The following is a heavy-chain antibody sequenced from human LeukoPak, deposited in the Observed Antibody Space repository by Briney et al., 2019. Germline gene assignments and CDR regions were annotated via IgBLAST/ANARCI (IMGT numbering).Heavy chain of an antibody. Sequence: SETLSLTCTVSGGSISSSSYYWGWIRQPPGKGLEWIGSIYYSGSTYYNPSLKSRVTISVDTSKNQFSLKLSSVTAADTAVYYCARDSYYYDSSGYYFFDYWGQGTLVTVSS. CDR2: IYYSGST. J-gene: IGHJ4*02. D-gene: IGHD3-22*01. CDR3: ARDSYYYDSSGYYFFDY. CDR1: GGSISSSSYY. V-gene: IGHV4-39*07.